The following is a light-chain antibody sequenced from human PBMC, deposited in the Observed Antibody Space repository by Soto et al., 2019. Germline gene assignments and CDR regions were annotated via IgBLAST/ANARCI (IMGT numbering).Light chain of an antibody. Sequence: QSALTQPASVSGSPGQSITVSCTGTSSDVGGYKYVSWYQHHPGKAPKIMIYEVSNRPSGVSNRFSGSKSGNTASLTISGLQAEDEAHYYCSSYTSSINSVVFGGGTKVPVL. CDR2: EVS. J-gene: IGLJ2*01. CDR1: SSDVGGYKY. CDR3: SSYTSSINSVV. V-gene: IGLV2-14*01.